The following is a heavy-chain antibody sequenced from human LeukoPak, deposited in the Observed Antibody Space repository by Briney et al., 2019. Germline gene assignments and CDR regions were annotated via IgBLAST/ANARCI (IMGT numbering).Heavy chain of an antibody. J-gene: IGHJ6*03. CDR2: IYYSGST. V-gene: IGHV4-59*01. D-gene: IGHD6-19*01. CDR3: ARSLAVAGYYYNYYMDV. CDR1: GGSISSYY. Sequence: SETLSLTCIVSGGSISSYYWSWIRQPPGKGLQGIGYIYYSGSTNYNPSLKSRVTISVDTSKNQFSLKLSSVTTADTAVYYCARSLAVAGYYYNYYMDVWGKGTTVTVSS.